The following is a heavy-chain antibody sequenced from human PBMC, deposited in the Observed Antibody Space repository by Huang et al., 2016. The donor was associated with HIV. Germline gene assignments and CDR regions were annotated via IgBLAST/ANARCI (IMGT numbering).Heavy chain of an antibody. Sequence: VESGGRLVQPGGSLRLSWVGSTFSFGAYWMSWVRQTPGKGLEWVANIKQDESEKYYVESVKGRFNISRDNAKKILFLQMDNVRVEDTATYYCATKTGAMDIWGQGTAVTVS. V-gene: IGHV3-7*01. CDR3: ATKTGAMDI. J-gene: IGHJ6*02. CDR1: TFSFGAYW. D-gene: IGHD1-7*01. CDR2: IKQDESEK.